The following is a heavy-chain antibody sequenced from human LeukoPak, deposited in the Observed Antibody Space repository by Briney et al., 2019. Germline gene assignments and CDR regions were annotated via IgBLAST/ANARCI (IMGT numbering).Heavy chain of an antibody. CDR1: GGSMRSSGYY. J-gene: IGHJ4*02. D-gene: IGHD2-2*02. Sequence: SETLSLTCTVSGGSMRSSGYYWGWIRQPPGMGLEWIGSISYSGSTNFNPSLKSRVTILEDTSKNRFSLKLSSVTAADTAVYYCYTTSGGRPHWGQGTLVTVSS. V-gene: IGHV4-39*01. CDR2: ISYSGST. CDR3: YTTSGGRPH.